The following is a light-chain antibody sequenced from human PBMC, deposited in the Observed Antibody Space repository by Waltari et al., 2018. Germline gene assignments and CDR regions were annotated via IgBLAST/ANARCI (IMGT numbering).Light chain of an antibody. CDR1: QSVSGSS. Sequence: EVVLTQSPGTLSLSPGERVTLSCRASQSVSGSSLAWYQQKPGQAPSLLIYDVSSRATGIPDRFSCSGSGTDFTLTISRLEPEDFAVYYCQQYGSSPSMYTFGQGTKLEIK. J-gene: IGKJ2*01. CDR2: DVS. V-gene: IGKV3-20*01. CDR3: QQYGSSPSMYT.